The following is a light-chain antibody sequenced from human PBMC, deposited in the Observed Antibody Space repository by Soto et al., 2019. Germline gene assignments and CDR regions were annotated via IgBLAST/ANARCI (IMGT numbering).Light chain of an antibody. CDR1: QNVGNY. CDR3: QHRDTWPALT. Sequence: EVVLTQSPPTLSLSPGERASLSCKASQNVGNYLAWYQQKPGQAPRLLIYDASKRATGIRARFSGSGSGTDFSLTISSLEPEDFAVYYCQHRDTWPALTFGGGTKVDIK. CDR2: DAS. J-gene: IGKJ4*01. V-gene: IGKV3-11*01.